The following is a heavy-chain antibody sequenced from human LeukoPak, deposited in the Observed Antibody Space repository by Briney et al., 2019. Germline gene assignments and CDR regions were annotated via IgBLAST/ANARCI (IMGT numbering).Heavy chain of an antibody. V-gene: IGHV1-69*05. D-gene: IGHD3-3*01. J-gene: IGHJ6*02. CDR1: GGTFSSYA. CDR2: TIPILGTA. CDR3: ARVGVYYDFCSGLRGGGDYYYGMAV. Sequence: GASVTVSCKASGGTFSSYAISWVRQAPGQGVEWMGVTIPILGTADYAKKFQTRVTITTDAFTSTDYMELSSLRSEDTAVYYCARVGVYYDFCSGLRGGGDYYYGMAVWGQGTTVTVSS.